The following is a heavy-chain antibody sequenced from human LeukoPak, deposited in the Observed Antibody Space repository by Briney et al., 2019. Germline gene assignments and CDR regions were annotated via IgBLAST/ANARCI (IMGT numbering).Heavy chain of an antibody. V-gene: IGHV4-30-4*01. CDR3: ARDKPQKLLWFGESSLSYGMDV. J-gene: IGHJ6*02. CDR2: IYYSGST. D-gene: IGHD3-10*01. CDR1: GGSISSGDYY. Sequence: TSETLSLTCTVSGGSISSGDYYWSWIRQPPGKGLEWIGYIYYSGSTYYNPSLKSRVTISVDTSKNQFSLKLSSVTAADTAVYYCARDKPQKLLWFGESSLSYGMDVWGQGTTVTVSS.